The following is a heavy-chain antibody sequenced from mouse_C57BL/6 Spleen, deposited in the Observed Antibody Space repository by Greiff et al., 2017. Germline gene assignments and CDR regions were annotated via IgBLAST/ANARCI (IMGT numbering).Heavy chain of an antibody. CDR3: ARDQAGTYYAMDY. D-gene: IGHD3-2*02. V-gene: IGHV5-4*01. J-gene: IGHJ4*01. CDR1: GFTFSSYA. Sequence: EVMLVESGGGLVKPGGSLKLSCAASGFTFSSYAMSWVRQTPEKRLEWVATISDGGSYTYYPDNVKGRFTISRDNAKNNLYLQMSHLKSEDTAMYYCARDQAGTYYAMDYWGQGTSVTVSS. CDR2: ISDGGSYT.